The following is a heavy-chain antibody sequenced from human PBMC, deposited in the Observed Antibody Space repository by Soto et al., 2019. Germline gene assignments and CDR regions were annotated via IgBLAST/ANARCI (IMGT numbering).Heavy chain of an antibody. V-gene: IGHV1-2*02. CDR1: GYTFTGYY. J-gene: IGHJ5*02. CDR2: INPNSGDT. D-gene: IGHD6-6*01. CDR3: AKAYSSSLRGNWFDP. Sequence: ASVKVSCKASGYTFTGYYVHWVRQAPGQGLEWMGWINPNSGDTYLAQRFQGRVTMNRDTSIGTAYMELRGLTSEDTAVYHCAKAYSSSLRGNWFDPWGQGTLVTVSS.